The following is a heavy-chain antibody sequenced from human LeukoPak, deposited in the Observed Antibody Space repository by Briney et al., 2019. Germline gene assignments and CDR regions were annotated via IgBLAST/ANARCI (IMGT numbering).Heavy chain of an antibody. Sequence: GGSLRLSCAASGFTFSSYAMSWVRQAPGKGLEWVSAISGSGGSTYYADSVKGRFTISRDNSKNTLYLQMNSLRAEDTAVYYCAKDQSNYDSSGYYDYWGQGTLVTVSS. CDR3: AKDQSNYDSSGYYDY. D-gene: IGHD3-22*01. J-gene: IGHJ4*02. CDR1: GFTFSSYA. V-gene: IGHV3-23*01. CDR2: ISGSGGST.